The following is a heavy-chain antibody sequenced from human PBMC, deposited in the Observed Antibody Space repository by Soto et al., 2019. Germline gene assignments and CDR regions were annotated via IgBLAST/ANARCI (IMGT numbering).Heavy chain of an antibody. V-gene: IGHV3-30*18. CDR1: GFSFSTYG. Sequence: QVQVVDSGGGVVQPGGSLRLSCVASGFSFSTYGMHWVHQAPGKGLEWVTFISNDGSNEKYADSVKGRFIIARDNSKNTVYLQMNSLRDEYTAVYYCTKAPLRDRGNYFAYWGQGTLVTVSS. J-gene: IGHJ4*02. CDR2: ISNDGSNE. D-gene: IGHD3-10*01. CDR3: TKAPLRDRGNYFAY.